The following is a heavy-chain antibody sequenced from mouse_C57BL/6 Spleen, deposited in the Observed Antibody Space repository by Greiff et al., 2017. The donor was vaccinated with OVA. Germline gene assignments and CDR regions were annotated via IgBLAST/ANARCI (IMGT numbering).Heavy chain of an antibody. V-gene: IGHV1-82*01. Sequence: VQLQESGPELVKPGASVKISCKASGYAFSSSWMNWVKQRPGKGLEWIGRIYPGDGDTNYNGKFKGKATLTADKSSSTAYMQLSSLTSEDSAVYFCAREGILTTVVRYFDVWGTGTTVTVSS. CDR2: IYPGDGDT. D-gene: IGHD1-1*01. CDR1: GYAFSSSW. J-gene: IGHJ1*03. CDR3: AREGILTTVVRYFDV.